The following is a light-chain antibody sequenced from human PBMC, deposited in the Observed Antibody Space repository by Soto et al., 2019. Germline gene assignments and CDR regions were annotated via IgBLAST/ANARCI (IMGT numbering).Light chain of an antibody. J-gene: IGLJ3*02. CDR3: QSYESRRSGAV. CDR2: GNS. CDR1: SSNIGAGYD. V-gene: IGLV1-40*01. Sequence: QSVLTQPPSVSGAPGQRVTISCTGSSSNIGAGYDVHWYQQLPGTAPKLLIYGNSNRPSGVPHRFSRSKSGTSASLAITGLQAGDEDDYYCQSYESRRSGAVFGGGTKRTVL.